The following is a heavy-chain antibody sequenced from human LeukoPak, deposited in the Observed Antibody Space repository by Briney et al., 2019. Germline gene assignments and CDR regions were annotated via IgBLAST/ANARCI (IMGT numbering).Heavy chain of an antibody. CDR2: ISYDGSNK. J-gene: IGHJ3*02. CDR1: GFTFSSYA. D-gene: IGHD6-19*01. Sequence: GGSLRLPCAASGFTFSSYAMHWVRQAPGKGLEWVAVISYDGSNKYYADSVKGRFPISGDNSKNTLYLQMNSLRAEDTAVYYCAREKSSGWSHGAFDIWGQGTMVTVSS. CDR3: AREKSSGWSHGAFDI. V-gene: IGHV3-30*04.